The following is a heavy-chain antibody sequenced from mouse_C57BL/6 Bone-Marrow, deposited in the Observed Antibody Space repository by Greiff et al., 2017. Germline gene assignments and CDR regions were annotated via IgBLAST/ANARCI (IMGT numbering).Heavy chain of an antibody. CDR2: IYPGSGNT. CDR1: GYTFTDYY. J-gene: IGHJ1*03. V-gene: IGHV1-76*01. Sequence: VQLQQSGAELVRPGASVKLSCKASGYTFTDYYINWVKQRPGQGLEWIARIYPGSGNTYYNEKFKGKATLTAEKSSSTAYMQLSSLTSEDSAVYVCARDDYEGHWCFDVWGTGTTVTVSS. D-gene: IGHD2-4*01. CDR3: ARDDYEGHWCFDV.